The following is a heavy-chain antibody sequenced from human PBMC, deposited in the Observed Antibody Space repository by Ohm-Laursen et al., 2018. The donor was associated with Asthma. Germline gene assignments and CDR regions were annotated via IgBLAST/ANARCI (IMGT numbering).Heavy chain of an antibody. CDR3: AKDGDYCSSTSCYIWLFYFDY. J-gene: IGHJ4*02. CDR1: GFTFSSNG. V-gene: IGHV3-23*01. Sequence: SLRLSCTASGFTFSSNGMSWVRQAPGKGLEWVSEISGSGGSTYYADYVQGRFTISRDNSKNTLYLQMNSQRAEDTAVYYCAKDGDYCSSTSCYIWLFYFDYWGQGTLVTVSS. CDR2: ISGSGGST. D-gene: IGHD2-2*02.